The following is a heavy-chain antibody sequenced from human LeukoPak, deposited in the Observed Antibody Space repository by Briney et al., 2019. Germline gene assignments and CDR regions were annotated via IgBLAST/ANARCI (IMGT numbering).Heavy chain of an antibody. Sequence: GASVKVSCKASGGTFISYAISWVRQAPGQGLEWMGVIIPIFGTANYAQKFQGRVTITADESTSTAYMELSSLRSEDTAVYYCAREAFWSGYSGYYFDYWGQGTLVTVSS. J-gene: IGHJ4*02. D-gene: IGHD3-3*01. CDR3: AREAFWSGYSGYYFDY. V-gene: IGHV1-69*13. CDR1: GGTFISYA. CDR2: IIPIFGTA.